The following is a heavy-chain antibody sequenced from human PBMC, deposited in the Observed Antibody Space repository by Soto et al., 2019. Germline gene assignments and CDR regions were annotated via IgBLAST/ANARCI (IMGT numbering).Heavy chain of an antibody. CDR3: ARGMGGSGWYYGMDV. D-gene: IGHD6-19*01. CDR2: ISYDGSNK. Sequence: PGGSLRLSCAASGFTFSSYAMHWVRQAPGKGLEWVAVISYDGSNKYYADSVKGRFTISRDNSKNTLYLQMNSLRAEDTAVYYYARGMGGSGWYYGMDVWGQGTTVTVSS. CDR1: GFTFSSYA. J-gene: IGHJ6*02. V-gene: IGHV3-30-3*01.